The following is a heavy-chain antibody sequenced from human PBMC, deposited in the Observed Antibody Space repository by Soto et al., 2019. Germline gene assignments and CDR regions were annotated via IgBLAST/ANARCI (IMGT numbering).Heavy chain of an antibody. J-gene: IGHJ4*02. Sequence: GGSLRLSCVASGFSFSTYSMAWVRQAAGKGPQWVSGLSGGGANTFYIDSVRGRFTISVDNSKNTVYLQMDSLRADDTAVYYCARWSGYADAWGQGTRVTVSS. D-gene: IGHD4-17*01. CDR2: LSGGGANT. CDR1: GFSFSTYS. CDR3: ARWSGYADA. V-gene: IGHV3-23*01.